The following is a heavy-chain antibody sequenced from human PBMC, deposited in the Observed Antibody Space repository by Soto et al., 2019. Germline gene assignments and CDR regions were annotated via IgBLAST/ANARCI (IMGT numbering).Heavy chain of an antibody. CDR2: IWYDGSNK. CDR3: ARDPRDCGGDCYPLYGMDV. V-gene: IGHV3-33*01. CDR1: GFTFSSYG. Sequence: QVQLVESGGGVVQPGRSLRLSCAASGFTFSSYGMHWVRQAPGKGLEWVAVIWYDGSNKYYADSVKGRFTISRDNSKNTLYLQMNSLRAEDTAVYYCARDPRDCGGDCYPLYGMDVWGQGTTVTVSS. D-gene: IGHD2-21*02. J-gene: IGHJ6*02.